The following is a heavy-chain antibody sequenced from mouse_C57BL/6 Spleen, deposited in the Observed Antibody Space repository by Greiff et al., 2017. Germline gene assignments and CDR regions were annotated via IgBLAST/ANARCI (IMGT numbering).Heavy chain of an antibody. Sequence: EVKLMESGGGLVKPGGSLKLSCAASGFTFSDYGMHWVRQAPEKGLEWVAYISSGSSTIYYADTVKGRFTISRDNAKNTLFLQMTSLRSEDTAMYYCARINWDYFDYWGQGTTLTVSS. CDR3: ARINWDYFDY. CDR1: GFTFSDYG. J-gene: IGHJ2*01. D-gene: IGHD4-1*01. CDR2: ISSGSSTI. V-gene: IGHV5-17*01.